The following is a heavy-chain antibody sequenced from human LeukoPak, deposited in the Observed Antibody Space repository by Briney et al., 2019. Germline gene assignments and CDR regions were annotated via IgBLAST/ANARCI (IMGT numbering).Heavy chain of an antibody. CDR2: ISHSGGT. V-gene: IGHV4-34*01. CDR1: GGSLSGHF. D-gene: IGHD5-18*01. J-gene: IGHJ4*02. Sequence: SETLSLTFAVYGGSLSGHFWSWIRQPPGKGLEWLGEISHSGGTNYNPSLKSRVVISVDTSKNQLSLRLGSVTAADTAVYYCATSGRGYSYGYLDYWGQGTLVTVSS. CDR3: ATSGRGYSYGYLDY.